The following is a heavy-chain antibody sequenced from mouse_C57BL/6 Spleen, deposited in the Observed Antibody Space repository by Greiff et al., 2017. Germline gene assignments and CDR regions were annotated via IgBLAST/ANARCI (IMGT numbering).Heavy chain of an antibody. CDR1: GYTFTSYW. Sequence: QVQLKESGAELVKPGASVKLSCKASGYTFTSYWMHWVKQRPGQGLEWIGMIHPNSGSTNYNEKFKSKATLTVDKSSSTAYMQLSSLTSEDSAVYYCARSGTDEYFDVWGTGTTVTVSS. V-gene: IGHV1-64*01. CDR2: IHPNSGST. J-gene: IGHJ1*03. D-gene: IGHD4-1*01. CDR3: ARSGTDEYFDV.